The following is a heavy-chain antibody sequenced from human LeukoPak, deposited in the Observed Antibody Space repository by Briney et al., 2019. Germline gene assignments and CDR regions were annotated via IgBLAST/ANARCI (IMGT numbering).Heavy chain of an antibody. CDR3: AKVGSSGWPPLDY. CDR1: GFTFSSYA. V-gene: IGHV3-23*01. Sequence: GGSLRLSCAASGFTFSSYAMSWVRQAPGKGLEGVSAISGSGGSTYYADSLKGRFTISRDNSKNTLYLQMNSLRAEDTAVYYCAKVGSSGWPPLDYWGQGTLVTVSS. CDR2: ISGSGGST. D-gene: IGHD6-19*01. J-gene: IGHJ4*02.